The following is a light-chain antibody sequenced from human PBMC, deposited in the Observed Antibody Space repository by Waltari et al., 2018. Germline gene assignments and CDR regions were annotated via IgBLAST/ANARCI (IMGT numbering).Light chain of an antibody. Sequence: DAVMTQSPLSLPVPLGQSASLSCRSSLSLVSGDGHTYLHWFHQRPGQSPRRLIYEIFVRDVGVPDRFSASGSGTEFTLKISRVEAEDVGVYYCMQGTHEPTFGQGTKLEIK. CDR1: LSLVSGDGHTY. V-gene: IGKV2-30*01. CDR3: MQGTHEPT. CDR2: EIF. J-gene: IGKJ2*01.